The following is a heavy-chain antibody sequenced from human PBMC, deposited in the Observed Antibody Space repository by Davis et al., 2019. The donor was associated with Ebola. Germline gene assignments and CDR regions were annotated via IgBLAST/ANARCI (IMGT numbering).Heavy chain of an antibody. D-gene: IGHD3-10*01. CDR1: GGSISSSSYY. CDR3: ARGENYGSGSVDY. V-gene: IGHV4-39*01. J-gene: IGHJ4*02. Sequence: MPSETLSLTCTVSGGSISSSSYYWGWIRQPPGKGLEWIGSIYYSGSTYYNPSLKSRVTISVATSKNQFSLKLSSVTAADTAVDYCARGENYGSGSVDYWGQGTLVTVSS. CDR2: IYYSGST.